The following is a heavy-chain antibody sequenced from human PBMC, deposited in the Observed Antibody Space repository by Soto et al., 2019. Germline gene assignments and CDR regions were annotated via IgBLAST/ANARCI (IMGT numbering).Heavy chain of an antibody. Sequence: PGGSLRLSCAASGFTFSSYAMSWVRQAPGKGLEWVSAISGSGGSTYYADSVKGRFTISRDNSKNTLYLQMNSLRAEDTAVYYCAKTKPGPYGSGSYKSPFDYWGQGTLVTVSS. CDR1: GFTFSSYA. D-gene: IGHD3-10*01. CDR3: AKTKPGPYGSGSYKSPFDY. CDR2: ISGSGGST. V-gene: IGHV3-23*01. J-gene: IGHJ4*02.